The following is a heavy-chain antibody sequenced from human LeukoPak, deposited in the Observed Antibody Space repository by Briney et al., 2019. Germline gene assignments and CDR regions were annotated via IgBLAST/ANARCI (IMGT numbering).Heavy chain of an antibody. CDR1: GFTFSSYN. Sequence: PGGSLRLSCAASGFTFSSYNMNWVRQAPGKGLEWVSSISNNINYIYYADSVKGRFTISRDNAKNSLYLQMNSLRAEDTAVYYCATNLYCSGGTCYTRDSDFWGQGTLVTVSS. CDR2: ISNNINYI. J-gene: IGHJ4*02. V-gene: IGHV3-21*01. D-gene: IGHD2-15*01. CDR3: ATNLYCSGGTCYTRDSDF.